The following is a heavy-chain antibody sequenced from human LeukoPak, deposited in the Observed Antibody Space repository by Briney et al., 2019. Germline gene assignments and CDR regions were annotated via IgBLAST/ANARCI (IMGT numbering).Heavy chain of an antibody. CDR3: ATSLSGWGTYHYMDV. V-gene: IGHV3-48*04. CDR2: IASDHTT. CDR1: GFTFSSYG. Sequence: GGSLRLSCAASGFTFSSYGMSWVRQAPGKGLEWVSFIASDHTTYYADSVKGRFTLSRDNGKNSLYLQMNSLRVEDTAVYYYATSLSGWGTYHYMDVWGKGTTVTISS. J-gene: IGHJ6*03. D-gene: IGHD6-19*01.